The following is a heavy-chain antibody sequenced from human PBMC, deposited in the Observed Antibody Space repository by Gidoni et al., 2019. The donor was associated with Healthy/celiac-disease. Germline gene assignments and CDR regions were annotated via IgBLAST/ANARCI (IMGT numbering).Heavy chain of an antibody. Sequence: EVQLVESGGGLVKPWGSLRLSCSASGCTLCTTWMNWVRQVPGKGMEWGGRIKSKTDGGTTDYAAPVKGRFTISRDDSKNTLYLQMNSLKTEDTAVYYCTTEGEGDITMIVAYWGQGTLVTVSS. CDR2: IKSKTDGGTT. V-gene: IGHV3-15*07. D-gene: IGHD3-22*01. J-gene: IGHJ4*02. CDR1: GCTLCTTW. CDR3: TTEGEGDITMIVAY.